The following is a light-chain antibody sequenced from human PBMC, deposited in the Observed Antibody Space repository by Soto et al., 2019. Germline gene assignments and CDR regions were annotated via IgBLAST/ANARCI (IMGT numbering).Light chain of an antibody. J-gene: IGKJ2*01. V-gene: IGKV1-5*03. CDR1: QSVTTS. Sequence: DIQMTQSPSTLSASVGDRATITCRASQSVTTSLAWYQQKPGKAPKLLIFKASALESWVPSRFSGSGSGTEFNRTISSLQPDDFATYYCHQYDTYSYTFGQGTQLEIK. CDR2: KAS. CDR3: HQYDTYSYT.